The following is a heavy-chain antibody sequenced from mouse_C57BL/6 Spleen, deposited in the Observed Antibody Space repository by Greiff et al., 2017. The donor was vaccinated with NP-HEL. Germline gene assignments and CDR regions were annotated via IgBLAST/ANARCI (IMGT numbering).Heavy chain of an antibody. V-gene: IGHV8-12*01. CDR3: ARRDDGYYPFAY. CDR1: GFSLSTSGMG. J-gene: IGHJ3*01. D-gene: IGHD2-3*01. CDR2: IYWDDDK. Sequence: QVTLKECGPGILQSSQTLSLTCSFSGFSLSTSGMGVSWIRQPSGKGLEWLAHIYWDDDKRYNPSLKSRLTISKDTSRNQVFLKITSVDTADTATYYCARRDDGYYPFAYWGQGTLVTVSA.